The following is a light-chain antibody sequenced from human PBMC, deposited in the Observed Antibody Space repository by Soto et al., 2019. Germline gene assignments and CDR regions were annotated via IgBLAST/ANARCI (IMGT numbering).Light chain of an antibody. V-gene: IGLV2-11*01. CDR1: SSDVGGYNY. CDR2: DVS. Sequence: QSALTQPRSVSGSPGQSVTISCTGTSSDVGGYNYVSWYQQHPGKAPKLMIYDVSKRPSGVPVRFSGSKSGNTASLTISGLQAEDEADYYCCSYAGSPYVFGTGTKLTVL. CDR3: CSYAGSPYV. J-gene: IGLJ1*01.